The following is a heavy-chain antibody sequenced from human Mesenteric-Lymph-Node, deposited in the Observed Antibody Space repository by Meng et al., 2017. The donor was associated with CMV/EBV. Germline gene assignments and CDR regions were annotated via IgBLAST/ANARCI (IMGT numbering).Heavy chain of an antibody. D-gene: IGHD3-3*01. CDR2: ISSSSSYK. CDR3: ARVPSITIFGVVIYYYYGMDV. Sequence: GESLKISCAASGFTFSSYSMNWVRQAPGKGLEWVSSISSSSSYKNYADSVRGRFTISRDNAKNSLYLQMNSLRAEDTAVYYCARVPSITIFGVVIYYYYGMDVWGQGTTVTVSS. J-gene: IGHJ6*02. V-gene: IGHV3-21*01. CDR1: GFTFSSYS.